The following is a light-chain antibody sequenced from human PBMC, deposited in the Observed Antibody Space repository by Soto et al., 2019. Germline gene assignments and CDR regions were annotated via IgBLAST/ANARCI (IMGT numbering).Light chain of an antibody. CDR3: QQLLSYPIT. CDR1: QGISSY. Sequence: DIQLTQSPSFLSASVGDRVTITCRASQGISSYLAWYQQKPGKAPKLLIYAASTLQSGVPLRFSGSGSGTSFTLTISSLQPEDCATYYCQQLLSYPITFGQGTRLEI. CDR2: AAS. V-gene: IGKV1-9*01. J-gene: IGKJ5*01.